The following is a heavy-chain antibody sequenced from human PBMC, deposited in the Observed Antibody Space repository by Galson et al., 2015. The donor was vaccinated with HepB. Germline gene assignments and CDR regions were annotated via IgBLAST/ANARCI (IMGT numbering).Heavy chain of an antibody. CDR1: GFTFSSYG. Sequence: SLRLSCAASGFTFSSYGMHWVRQAPGKGLEWVAIIWYDGTYKYYADSVKGRFTIPREDSKNTLYLQMNRLRAEDTAVYYCARLPLGGGFDYWGQGTLVTVSS. V-gene: IGHV3-33*01. D-gene: IGHD3-16*01. CDR3: ARLPLGGGFDY. CDR2: IWYDGTYK. J-gene: IGHJ4*02.